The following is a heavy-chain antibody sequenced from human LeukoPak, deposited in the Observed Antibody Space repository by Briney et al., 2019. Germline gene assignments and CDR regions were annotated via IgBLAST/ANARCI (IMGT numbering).Heavy chain of an antibody. CDR2: ISSSGNTI. V-gene: IGHV3-11*01. CDR1: GFTFSDYY. CDR3: ARSTRRDSEIALAEYFQH. Sequence: GGSLRLSCAASGFTFSDYYMSWIRQAPGKGLEWVSYISSSGNTIYYADSLKGRFTISRDNAKNSLYLQMNSLRAEDTAVYYCARSTRRDSEIALAEYFQHWGQGTLVTVSS. D-gene: IGHD1-26*01. J-gene: IGHJ1*01.